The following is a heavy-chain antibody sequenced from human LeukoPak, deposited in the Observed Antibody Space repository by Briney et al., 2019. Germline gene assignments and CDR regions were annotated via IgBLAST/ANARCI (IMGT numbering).Heavy chain of an antibody. J-gene: IGHJ4*02. CDR1: GFTFSSYW. D-gene: IGHD3-10*01. CDR3: ARDLNYYGSGSYYKVFDY. CDR2: IKQDGSEK. Sequence: GGSLRLSCAASGFTFSSYWMYWVRQAPGKGLEWVANIKQDGSEKYYVDSVKGRFTISRDNAKNSLYLQMNSLRAEDTAVYYCARDLNYYGSGSYYKVFDYWGQGTLVTVSS. V-gene: IGHV3-7*01.